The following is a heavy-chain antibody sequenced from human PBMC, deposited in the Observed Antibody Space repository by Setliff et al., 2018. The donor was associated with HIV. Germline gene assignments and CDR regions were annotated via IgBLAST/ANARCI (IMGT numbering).Heavy chain of an antibody. CDR3: ARLGRAIDDGGSSLRLDF. Sequence: PSETLSLTCVVSDDSFSNYDWTWIRQPPGKALEWIGYVSSSGTTNYNPSLRSRVTISIDTSNTRFSLWLRSVTAADTATYFCARLGRAIDDGGSSLRLDFWGQGKLVTVSS. D-gene: IGHD2-15*01. J-gene: IGHJ4*02. CDR2: VSSSGTT. V-gene: IGHV4-4*09. CDR1: DDSFSNYD.